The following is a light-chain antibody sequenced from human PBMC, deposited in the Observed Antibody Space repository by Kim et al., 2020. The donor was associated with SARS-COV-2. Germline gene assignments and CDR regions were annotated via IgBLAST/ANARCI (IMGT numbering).Light chain of an antibody. CDR1: QSVGSQ. Sequence: LSPGERVNLSCRASQSVGSQLAWYQHKSGQAPRLLIYDASNRATGIPARFSGSGSGTDFTLTISSLQPEDFAVYYCQQRDSWPRTFGQGTKVDIK. V-gene: IGKV3-11*01. J-gene: IGKJ1*01. CDR3: QQRDSWPRT. CDR2: DAS.